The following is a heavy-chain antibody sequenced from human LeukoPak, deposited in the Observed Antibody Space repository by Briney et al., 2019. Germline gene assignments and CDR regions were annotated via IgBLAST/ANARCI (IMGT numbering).Heavy chain of an antibody. V-gene: IGHV1-24*01. CDR1: GYTLTELS. CDR2: FDPEDGET. Sequence: ASVKVSCKVPGYTLTELSMHWVRQAPGKGLEWMGGFDPEDGETIYAQKFQGRVTMTEDTSTDTAYMELSSLRSEDTAVYYCATAPRVGSTIFGEDWFDPWGQGTLVTVSS. D-gene: IGHD3-3*01. CDR3: ATAPRVGSTIFGEDWFDP. J-gene: IGHJ5*02.